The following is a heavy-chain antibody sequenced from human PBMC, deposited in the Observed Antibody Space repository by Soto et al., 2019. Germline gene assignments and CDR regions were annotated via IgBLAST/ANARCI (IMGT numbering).Heavy chain of an antibody. V-gene: IGHV1-69*05. CDR1: GGTFNNYV. D-gene: IGHD5-18*01. Sequence: ASVKVSCKASGGTFNNYVIFWVRQAPGQRLEWMGGIIPTFGTANYAQKFQGRVTITTDESTSTAYMELSSLRSEDTAVYYCARDSGYTYGMNYHSSGMDVWGQGTTVTVSS. J-gene: IGHJ6*02. CDR3: ARDSGYTYGMNYHSSGMDV. CDR2: IIPTFGTA.